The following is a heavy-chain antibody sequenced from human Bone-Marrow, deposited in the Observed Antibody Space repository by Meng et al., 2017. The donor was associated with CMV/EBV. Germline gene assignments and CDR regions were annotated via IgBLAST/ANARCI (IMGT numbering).Heavy chain of an antibody. J-gene: IGHJ6*02. Sequence: GESLKISCAASGFTFSSYYMHWVRQSPGKGLVWVSRINHDGSSANYADSVKGRFTISRDNAKNSLYLQMNSLRAEDTAVYYCARGGYDFWSGYYHRSPLDVWGQGTTVTVSS. D-gene: IGHD3-3*01. CDR3: ARGGYDFWSGYYHRSPLDV. V-gene: IGHV3-74*01. CDR1: GFTFSSYY. CDR2: INHDGSSA.